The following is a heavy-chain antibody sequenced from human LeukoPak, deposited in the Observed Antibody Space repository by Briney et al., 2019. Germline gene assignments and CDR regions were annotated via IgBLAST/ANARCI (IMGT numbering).Heavy chain of an antibody. Sequence: SETLSLTCTVSGGSISSYYWSWIRQPAGKGLEWIGRIYTSGNTNYNPSLKSRVTMSVDTSKNQFSLKLSSVTAADTAVYYCAREGGYCSSTSCHYNWFDPWGQGTLVTVSS. J-gene: IGHJ5*02. CDR1: GGSISSYY. CDR3: AREGGYCSSTSCHYNWFDP. D-gene: IGHD2-2*01. CDR2: IYTSGNT. V-gene: IGHV4-4*07.